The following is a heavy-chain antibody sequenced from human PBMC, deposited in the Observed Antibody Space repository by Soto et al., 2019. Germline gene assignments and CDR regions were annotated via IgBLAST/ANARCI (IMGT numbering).Heavy chain of an antibody. D-gene: IGHD6-19*01. V-gene: IGHV1-18*04. CDR2: ISGYNGNF. CDR3: ARADRLAAPMDYGLDV. Sequence: ASVKVSCKASGYSFNTYGVAWVRQAPGQGLEWMGWISGYNGNFMYAEKVEERVSMTTDTSTSTAYMELSSLTTEDTAVFYCARADRLAAPMDYGLDVWGQGTTVTVSS. J-gene: IGHJ6*02. CDR1: GYSFNTYG.